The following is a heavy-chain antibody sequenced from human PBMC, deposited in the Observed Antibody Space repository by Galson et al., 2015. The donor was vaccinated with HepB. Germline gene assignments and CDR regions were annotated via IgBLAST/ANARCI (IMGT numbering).Heavy chain of an antibody. D-gene: IGHD3-22*01. V-gene: IGHV1-69*02. CDR1: GGTFSSYT. CDR2: IIPILGIA. Sequence: SVKVSCKASGGTFSSYTISWVRQAPGQGLEWMGRIIPILGIANYAQKFQGRVTITADKPTSTAYMELSSLRSEDTAVYYCARVSSSGYLFDYWGQGTLVTVSS. J-gene: IGHJ4*02. CDR3: ARVSSSGYLFDY.